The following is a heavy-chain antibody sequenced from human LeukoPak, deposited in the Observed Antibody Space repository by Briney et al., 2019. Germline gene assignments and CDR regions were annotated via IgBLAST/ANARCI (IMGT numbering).Heavy chain of an antibody. D-gene: IGHD2-15*01. V-gene: IGHV4-59*01. CDR1: GFTFSSYA. J-gene: IGHJ5*02. Sequence: PGGSLRLSCAASGFTFSSYAMSWIRQPPGKGLEWIGYIYYSGSTNYNPSLKSRVTISVDTSKNQFSLKLSSVTAADTAVYYCARDWGYCSGGSYYRFDPWGQGTLVTVSS. CDR2: IYYSGST. CDR3: ARDWGYCSGGSYYRFDP.